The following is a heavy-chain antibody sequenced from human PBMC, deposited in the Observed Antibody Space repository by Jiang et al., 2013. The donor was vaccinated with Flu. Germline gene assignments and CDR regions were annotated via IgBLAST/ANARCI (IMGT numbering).Heavy chain of an antibody. D-gene: IGHD2-21*02. CDR1: GGSISGSCY. J-gene: IGHJ6*02. V-gene: IGHV4-39*07. CDR3: ARSYCGGDCYSMFGYSYYGMDV. CDR2: LYYGGST. Sequence: GPGLVKPSETLSLTCSVSGGSISGSCYWGWIRQSPGMGLEWIGSLYYGGSTFYNPALKSRVATSADTSKNQFSLKLTSVTAADTAVYYCARSYCGGDCYSMFGYSYYGMDVWGQGTTVTVSS.